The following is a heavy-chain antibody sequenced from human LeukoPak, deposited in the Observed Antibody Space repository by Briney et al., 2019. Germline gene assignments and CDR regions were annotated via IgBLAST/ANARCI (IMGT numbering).Heavy chain of an antibody. CDR2: INPSGGST. Sequence: GASVKVSCKASGYTFTSYYMHWVRQAPGQGLEWMGIINPSGGSTSYAQKFQGRVTMTRDTSTSTVYMELSSLRSEDTAVYYCARGSSDYGGNPWDYYYYYGMDVWGQGTTVTVSS. J-gene: IGHJ6*02. V-gene: IGHV1-46*01. CDR3: ARGSSDYGGNPWDYYYYYGMDV. CDR1: GYTFTSYY. D-gene: IGHD4-23*01.